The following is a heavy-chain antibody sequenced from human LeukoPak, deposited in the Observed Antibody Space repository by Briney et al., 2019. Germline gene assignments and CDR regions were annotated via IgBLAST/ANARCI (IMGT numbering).Heavy chain of an antibody. Sequence: SETLSLTCTVSGGSVSTYYWNWIRQPPGKGLEWIGYIYNSGNTNYNPSLKSRVTISIDVSQNQFSLKLRSVTAADTAVYYCARSWPYFDYWGQGTLFTVSS. CDR3: ARSWPYFDY. CDR2: IYNSGNT. CDR1: GGSVSTYY. J-gene: IGHJ4*02. V-gene: IGHV4-59*02.